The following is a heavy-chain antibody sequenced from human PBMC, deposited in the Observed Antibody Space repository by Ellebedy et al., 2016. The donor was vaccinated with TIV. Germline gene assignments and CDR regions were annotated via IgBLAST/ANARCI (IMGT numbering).Heavy chain of an antibody. CDR1: GFTFSSYA. CDR3: ASSTGYYYGSGSLDYYYYGMDV. D-gene: IGHD3-10*01. CDR2: ISYDGSNK. V-gene: IGHV3-30-3*01. J-gene: IGHJ6*02. Sequence: GESLKISCAASGFTFSSYAMHWVRQAPGKGLEWVAVISYDGSNKYYADSVKGRFTISRDNSKNTLYLQMNSLRAEDTAVYYCASSTGYYYGSGSLDYYYYGMDVWGQGTTVTVSS.